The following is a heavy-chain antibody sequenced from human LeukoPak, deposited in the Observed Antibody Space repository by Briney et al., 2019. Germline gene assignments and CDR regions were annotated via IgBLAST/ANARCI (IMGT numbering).Heavy chain of an antibody. V-gene: IGHV3-7*01. CDR2: IKQDGSEK. CDR1: GFNFSVYW. Sequence: GGSLRLSCGASGFNFSVYWMSWVRQAPGKGLEWVANIKQDGSEKYLVGSVKGRFTISRDNTKNSLFLQMNSLGADDTAVYYCARETRSGGSYFVYWGQGTLVTVSS. J-gene: IGHJ4*02. CDR3: ARETRSGGSYFVY. D-gene: IGHD1-26*01.